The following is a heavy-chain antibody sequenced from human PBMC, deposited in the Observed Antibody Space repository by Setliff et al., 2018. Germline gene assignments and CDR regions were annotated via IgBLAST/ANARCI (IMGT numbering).Heavy chain of an antibody. V-gene: IGHV4-39*07. J-gene: IGHJ6*02. D-gene: IGHD6-19*01. CDR1: GGSISSSSYY. CDR2: VYYSGST. Sequence: SETLSLTCTVSGGSISSSSYYWGWIRQPPGKGLEWIGSVYYSGSTYYNPSLRSRVTISVDTSKNQFSLKLSSVTAADTAVYYCARVSQYSSGWYYYYYYGMDVWGQGTTVTVSS. CDR3: ARVSQYSSGWYYYYYYGMDV.